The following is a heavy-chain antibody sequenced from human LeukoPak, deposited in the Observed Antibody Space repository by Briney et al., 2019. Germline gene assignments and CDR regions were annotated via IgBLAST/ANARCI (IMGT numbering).Heavy chain of an antibody. V-gene: IGHV4-4*09. J-gene: IGHJ3*02. D-gene: IGHD3-22*01. CDR3: ARLNYYDSSGYLDAFDI. CDR2: IYTSGST. Sequence: PSETLSLTCTVSGGSISSYYWSWIRQPPGKGLEWIGYIYTSGSTNYNPSLKSRVTISVDTSKNQFSPKLSSVTAADTAVYYCARLNYYDSSGYLDAFDIWGQGTMVTVSS. CDR1: GGSISSYY.